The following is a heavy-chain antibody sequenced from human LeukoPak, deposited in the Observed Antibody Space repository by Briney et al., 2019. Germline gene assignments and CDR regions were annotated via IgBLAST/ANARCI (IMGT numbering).Heavy chain of an antibody. CDR1: GGSISSYY. CDR2: IYYSGST. J-gene: IGHJ6*02. V-gene: IGHV4-59*01. Sequence: SETLSLPCTVSGGSISSYYWSWIRQPPGKGLEWIGYIYYSGSTNYNPSLKSRVTISVDTSKNQFSLKLSSVTAADTAVYYCAGDYYYGMDVWGQGTTVTVSS. CDR3: AGDYYYGMDV.